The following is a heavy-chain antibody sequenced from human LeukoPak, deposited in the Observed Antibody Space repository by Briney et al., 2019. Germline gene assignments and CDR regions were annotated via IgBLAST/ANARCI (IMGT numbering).Heavy chain of an antibody. CDR1: GGSISSYY. J-gene: IGHJ5*02. D-gene: IGHD5-12*01. Sequence: SETLSLTCTVSGGSISSYYWSWIRQPPGKGLEWIGYIYTSGSTNYNPSLKKRVTISVDTSKNQFSLKLSSVTAADTAVYYCARHRRGRGLVATIGWFDPWGQGTLVTVSS. V-gene: IGHV4-4*09. CDR3: ARHRRGRGLVATIGWFDP. CDR2: IYTSGST.